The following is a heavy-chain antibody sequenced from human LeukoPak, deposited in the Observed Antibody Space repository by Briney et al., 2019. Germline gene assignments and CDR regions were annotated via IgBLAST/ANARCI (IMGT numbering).Heavy chain of an antibody. CDR3: ARVRDYDFWSGYHDAFDI. Sequence: AASVKVSCKASGYTFTSYGISWVRQTPGQGLEWMGWISAYNGNTNYAQKLQGRVTMTTDTSTSTAYMELRSLRSDDTAVYYCARVRDYDFWSGYHDAFDIWGQGTMVTVSS. V-gene: IGHV1-18*01. D-gene: IGHD3-3*01. CDR2: ISAYNGNT. J-gene: IGHJ3*02. CDR1: GYTFTSYG.